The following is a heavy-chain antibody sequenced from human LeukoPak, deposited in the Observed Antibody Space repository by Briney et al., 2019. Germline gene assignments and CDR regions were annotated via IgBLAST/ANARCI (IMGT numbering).Heavy chain of an antibody. Sequence: PGGSLRLSCATSGFTLSNYWMSWVRQAPGKGLEWVANINQDGSEEYYVDSVRGRFTISRDNAKNSLYLQMNSLRAEDTAVYYCARPYDSNRDHSGYGYWGRGTLVTVSS. D-gene: IGHD5-12*01. V-gene: IGHV3-7*02. J-gene: IGHJ4*02. CDR3: ARPYDSNRDHSGYGY. CDR2: INQDGSEE. CDR1: GFTLSNYW.